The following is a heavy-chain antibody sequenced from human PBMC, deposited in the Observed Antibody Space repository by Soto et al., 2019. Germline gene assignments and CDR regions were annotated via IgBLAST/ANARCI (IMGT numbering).Heavy chain of an antibody. CDR2: IIPILGAS. Sequence: KVSCKASGGTFSDFTISWVRQAPGQGLEWLGRIIPILGASNYAQKFQGRVTITADKSTSTVHMELSSLRSEDTAVYYCANRFGTGTLAYFEYWGQGTXVTVSS. CDR3: ANRFGTGTLAYFEY. J-gene: IGHJ4*02. CDR1: GGTFSDFT. V-gene: IGHV1-69*08. D-gene: IGHD1-7*01.